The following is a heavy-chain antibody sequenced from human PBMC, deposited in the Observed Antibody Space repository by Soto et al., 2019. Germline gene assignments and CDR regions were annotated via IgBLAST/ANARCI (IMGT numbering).Heavy chain of an antibody. J-gene: IGHJ6*02. D-gene: IGHD2-15*01. CDR3: ARAGYCSCGRCYSPNYYYYGLDV. CDR1: AFSFSHYA. CDR2: ISYDGNIK. V-gene: IGHV3-30-3*01. Sequence: GGTLRLSCGASAFSFSHYAMHWVRQAPSKGLECVAVISYDGNIKRYADSVKGRFTISRDNSENTLYLQMNSLSSEDTAVYYCARAGYCSCGRCYSPNYYYYGLDVWGQGTTVTVSS.